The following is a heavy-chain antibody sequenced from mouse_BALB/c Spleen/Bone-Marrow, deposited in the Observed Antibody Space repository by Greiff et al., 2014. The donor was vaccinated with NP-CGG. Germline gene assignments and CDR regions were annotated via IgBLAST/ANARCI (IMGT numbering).Heavy chain of an antibody. V-gene: IGHV14-3*02. J-gene: IGHJ3*01. CDR2: IDPAXGXX. CDR3: ARLDLFAY. CDR1: GFNIKDTY. Sequence: EVQLQESGAELVKPGASVKLSCTASGFNIKDTYMHWVKQRPEQGLEWIGRIDPAXGXXXXXXXXXGXXTITADTSSNTAYLQLSSLTSEDTAVYYCARLDLFAYWGQGTLVTVSA.